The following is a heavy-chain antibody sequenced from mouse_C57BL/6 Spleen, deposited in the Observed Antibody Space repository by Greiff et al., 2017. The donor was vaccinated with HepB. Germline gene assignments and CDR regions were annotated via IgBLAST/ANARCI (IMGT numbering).Heavy chain of an antibody. CDR1: GYTFTSYG. Sequence: EVKVVESGAELVRPGSSVKMSCKTSGYTFTSYGINWVKQRPGQGLEWIGYIYIGNGYTEYNEKFKGKATLTSDTSSSPAYMQLSSLTSEDSAIYFWAKLSRERVFAYWGQGTLVTVSA. CDR2: IYIGNGYT. V-gene: IGHV1-58*01. J-gene: IGHJ3*01. CDR3: AKLSRERVFAY. D-gene: IGHD3-1*01.